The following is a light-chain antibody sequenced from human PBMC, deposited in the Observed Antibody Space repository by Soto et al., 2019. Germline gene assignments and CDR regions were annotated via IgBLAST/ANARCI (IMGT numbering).Light chain of an antibody. CDR1: QTVSGSY. V-gene: IGKV3-20*01. J-gene: IGKJ4*01. CDR3: QQHGDSPLT. CDR2: GAS. Sequence: ENVLTQSPGTLSLSPGXRATLSCRASQTVSGSYVAWYQQKPGQTPRLLIYGASSRATGIPDRFSGSGSGTDFTLTISRLEPEDFAVYHCQQHGDSPLTFGGGTKADIK.